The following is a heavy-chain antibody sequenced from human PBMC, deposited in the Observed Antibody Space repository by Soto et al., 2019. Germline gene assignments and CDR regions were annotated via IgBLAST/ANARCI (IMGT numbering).Heavy chain of an antibody. CDR3: TTAFRGRTLVPRS. D-gene: IGHD3-10*01. J-gene: IGHJ4*02. V-gene: IGHV3-15*01. Sequence: PGGSLRLSCAASGFTFSNAWMSWVRQAPGKGLEWVGRIKSKTDGGTTDYAAPVKGRFTISRDDSKNTLYLQMNSLKTEDTAVYYCTTAFRGRTLVPRSWGQGTLVTVSS. CDR2: IKSKTDGGTT. CDR1: GFTFSNAW.